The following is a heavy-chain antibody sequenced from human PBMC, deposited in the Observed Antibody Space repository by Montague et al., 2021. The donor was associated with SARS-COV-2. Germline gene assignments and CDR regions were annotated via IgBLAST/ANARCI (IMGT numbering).Heavy chain of an antibody. J-gene: IGHJ4*02. V-gene: IGHV4-39*07. Sequence: SETLSLTCSVSGGPISRSSYYWGWIRQPPGKGLEWTGEINHSGSTNYNPSLKSRVTMSVDTSKNQFSLKLSSVTAADTAVYYCARGARQGYGFRLGSFDSWGQGTLVTVSS. D-gene: IGHD3-10*01. CDR2: INHSGST. CDR1: GGPISRSSYY. CDR3: ARGARQGYGFRLGSFDS.